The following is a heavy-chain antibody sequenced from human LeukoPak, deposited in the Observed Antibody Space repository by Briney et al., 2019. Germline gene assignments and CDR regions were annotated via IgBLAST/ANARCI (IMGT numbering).Heavy chain of an antibody. Sequence: IRXPPGKGLXXXGEIXHSGSTNYNPSLKSRVTISVDTSKNQFSLKLSSVTAADTAVYYCASFSGECSGGSCYSDRGIDYWGQGTLVTVSS. D-gene: IGHD2-15*01. J-gene: IGHJ4*02. CDR3: ASFSGECSGGSCYSDRGIDY. CDR2: IXHSGST. V-gene: IGHV4-34*01.